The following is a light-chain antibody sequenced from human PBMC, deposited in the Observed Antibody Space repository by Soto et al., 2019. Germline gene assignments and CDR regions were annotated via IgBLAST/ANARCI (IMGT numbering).Light chain of an antibody. V-gene: IGKV3-20*01. J-gene: IGKJ1*01. CDR3: QQYGSSRT. CDR1: QSVSSSY. CDR2: GAS. Sequence: EIVLTQSPGTLSLSPGERATLSCRASQSVSSSYLAWYQQKPGQAPRLLIYGASSRATGIPDRFSGSGSGTDFPLTISRLEAEVFAVYYCQQYGSSRTFGQGTKVEIK.